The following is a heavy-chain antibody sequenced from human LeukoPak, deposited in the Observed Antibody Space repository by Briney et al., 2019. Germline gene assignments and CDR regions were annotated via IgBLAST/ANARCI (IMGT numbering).Heavy chain of an antibody. J-gene: IGHJ4*02. D-gene: IGHD5-12*01. CDR1: GFTFSTSA. CDR3: AADDLDIGF. V-gene: IGHV1-58*02. Sequence: ASVKVSCKASGFTFSTSAIQWVRQARGQRLEWIGWIVVGSGNANYAQKFQERVTITRDMSTSTTYMELSSLRSDDTAVYYCAADDLDIGFWGQGTLVTVSP. CDR2: IVVGSGNA.